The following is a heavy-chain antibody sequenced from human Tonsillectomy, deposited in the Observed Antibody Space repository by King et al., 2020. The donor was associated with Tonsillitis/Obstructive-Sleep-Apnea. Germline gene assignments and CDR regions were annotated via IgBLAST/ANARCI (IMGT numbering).Heavy chain of an antibody. CDR1: GFTFSSYW. D-gene: IGHD3-3*01. V-gene: IGHV3-7*01. CDR2: IKQDGSEK. Sequence: VQLVESGGGLVQPGGSLRLSCAASGFTFSSYWMSWVRQAPGKGLEWVANIKQDGSEKYYVDSVKGRYTISRDNAKNSLYLQMNSLRAEDTAVYYCARGPSTIFGVAAPFFYYWGQGTLVTVSS. J-gene: IGHJ4*02. CDR3: ARGPSTIFGVAAPFFYY.